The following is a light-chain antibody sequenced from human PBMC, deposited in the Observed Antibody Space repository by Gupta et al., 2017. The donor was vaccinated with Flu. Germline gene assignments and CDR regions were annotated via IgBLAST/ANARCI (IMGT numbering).Light chain of an antibody. CDR2: YVT. J-gene: IGLJ1*01. V-gene: IGLV2-11*01. CDR3: SSHAGRVTGV. Sequence: QSAPTQPRSVSGSPGQSVTISCTGSSNDVGGSNRVSWYQQRPGKAPKLILYYVTERPSGVPDRFSGSKSGNTASLTISGLQADDEADYYCSSHAGRVTGVFGTGTTVTVL. CDR1: SNDVGGSNR.